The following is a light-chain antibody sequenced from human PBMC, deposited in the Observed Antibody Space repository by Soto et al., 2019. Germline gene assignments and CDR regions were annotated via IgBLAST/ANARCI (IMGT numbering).Light chain of an antibody. CDR3: QQYGSSSWT. Sequence: EIVLTQSPGTLSLSPGERATLSCRASQSGSSSYLAWYQQKPGQAPRLLIYGTSSRATAIPDRFSGSGSGTDFTLTISRLEPEDFAVYYCQQYGSSSWTFGPGTKVEIK. CDR1: QSGSSSY. J-gene: IGKJ1*01. CDR2: GTS. V-gene: IGKV3-20*01.